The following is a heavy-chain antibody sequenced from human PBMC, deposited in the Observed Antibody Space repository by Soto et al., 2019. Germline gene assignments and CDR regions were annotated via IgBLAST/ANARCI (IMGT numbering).Heavy chain of an antibody. CDR1: GFTFSSYS. CDR3: ARDCGEYYDFYYYYMEV. D-gene: IGHD3-3*01. Sequence: PGGSLRLSCAASGFTFSSYSMNWVRQAPGKGLEWVSSISSSSSYIYYADAVKGRFTISRDNAKNSLYLQMNSLRAEDTAVYYCARDCGEYYDFYYYYMEVWGKGTTVTVSS. V-gene: IGHV3-21*01. J-gene: IGHJ6*03. CDR2: ISSSSSYI.